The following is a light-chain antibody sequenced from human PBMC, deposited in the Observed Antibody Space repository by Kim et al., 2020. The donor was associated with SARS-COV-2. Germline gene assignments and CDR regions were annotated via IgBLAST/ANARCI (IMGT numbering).Light chain of an antibody. CDR1: QGISSY. CDR2: AAS. J-gene: IGKJ1*01. V-gene: IGKV1-8*01. Sequence: ASTGDRGTVTCRSSQGISSYLAWYQQKPGKAPKLLIYAASTLQSGVPSRFSGSGSGTDFTLTISCLQSEDFATYYCQQYYSYPPTFGQGTKVDI. CDR3: QQYYSYPPT.